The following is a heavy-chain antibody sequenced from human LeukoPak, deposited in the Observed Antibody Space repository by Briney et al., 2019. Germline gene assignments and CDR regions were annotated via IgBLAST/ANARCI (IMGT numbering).Heavy chain of an antibody. V-gene: IGHV1-2*02. CDR3: ARGLSVVVPAANLY. CDR2: INPNSGGT. Sequence: ASVKVSCKASGYTFTGYYMHWARQAPGQGLEWMGWINPNSGGTNYAQKFQGRVTMTRDTSISTAYMELSRLRSDDTAVYYCARGLSVVVPAANLYWGQGTLVTVSS. CDR1: GYTFTGYY. J-gene: IGHJ4*02. D-gene: IGHD2-2*01.